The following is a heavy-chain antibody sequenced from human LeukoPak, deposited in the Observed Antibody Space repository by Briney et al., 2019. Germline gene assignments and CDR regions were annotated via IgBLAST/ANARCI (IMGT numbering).Heavy chain of an antibody. Sequence: QPGGSLRLSCAASGFTFSSYAMHWVRQAPGKGLEWVAVISYDGSNKYYADSVKGRFTISRDNSKNTLYLQMNSLRAEDTAVYYCARWVAGELLLDCWGQGTLVTVSS. V-gene: IGHV3-30-3*01. CDR1: GFTFSSYA. CDR2: ISYDGSNK. J-gene: IGHJ4*02. CDR3: ARWVAGELLLDC. D-gene: IGHD1-26*01.